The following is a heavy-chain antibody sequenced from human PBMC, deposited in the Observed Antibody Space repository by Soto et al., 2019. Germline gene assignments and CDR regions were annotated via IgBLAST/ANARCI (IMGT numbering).Heavy chain of an antibody. CDR3: AKVEESWDRTLHYDS. D-gene: IGHD6-13*01. CDR1: GFTFSSYA. J-gene: IGHJ4*02. Sequence: GGSLRLSCAASGFTFSSYAMHWVRQAPGKGLEWVAAISYDGPNQYYGDSVKGRFTISRDNSRNMLYLQMDSLRDEDTALYYCAKVEESWDRTLHYDSWGQGTLVTVSS. V-gene: IGHV3-30*18. CDR2: ISYDGPNQ.